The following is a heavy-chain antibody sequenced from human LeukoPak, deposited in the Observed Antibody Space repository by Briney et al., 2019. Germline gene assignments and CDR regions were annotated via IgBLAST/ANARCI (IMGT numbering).Heavy chain of an antibody. V-gene: IGHV3-23*01. J-gene: IGHJ4*02. CDR1: GFIFSSYA. Sequence: GWSLRLSCAASGFIFSSYAMSWVRQAPGKGLEWVSGISESDGSTYYADSVKGRFTISRDNSKNTLYLQMNSLRAEDTAVYYCAKGRSGSYSPTWDYWGQGTLVTVSS. D-gene: IGHD1-26*01. CDR3: AKGRSGSYSPTWDY. CDR2: ISESDGST.